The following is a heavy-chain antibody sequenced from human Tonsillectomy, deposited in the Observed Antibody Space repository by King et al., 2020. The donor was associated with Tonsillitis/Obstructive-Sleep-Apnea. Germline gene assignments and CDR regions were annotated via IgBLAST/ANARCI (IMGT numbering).Heavy chain of an antibody. CDR2: ISAHNGHT. CDR1: GYTFTNYG. D-gene: IGHD3-22*01. V-gene: IGHV1-18*01. Sequence: QLVQSGAEVKKPGASVKVSCKASGYTFTNYGISWVRQAPGQGLEWMAWISAHNGHTNYAQKLQGRVTMTTDTSTSTAYMELRSLRSDDTDVYYLASDSMSHYYYSRAYYTFNYWRQGTLVTVSS. CDR3: ASDSMSHYYYSRAYYTFNY. J-gene: IGHJ4*02.